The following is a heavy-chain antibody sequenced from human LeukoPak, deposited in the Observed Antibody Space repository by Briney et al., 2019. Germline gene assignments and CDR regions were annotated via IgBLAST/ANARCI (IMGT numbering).Heavy chain of an antibody. CDR3: AKERSLEIAVAGTIFDY. CDR2: ISYDGSNK. CDR1: GFTFSSYA. Sequence: GRSLRLSCAASGFTFSSYAMHWVRQAPGKGLEWGAVISYDGSNKYYADSVKGRFTISRDNSKNMIYLEMSSLKAEDTAVYYCAKERSLEIAVAGTIFDYWGQGTLVTVSS. J-gene: IGHJ4*02. V-gene: IGHV3-30*14. D-gene: IGHD6-19*01.